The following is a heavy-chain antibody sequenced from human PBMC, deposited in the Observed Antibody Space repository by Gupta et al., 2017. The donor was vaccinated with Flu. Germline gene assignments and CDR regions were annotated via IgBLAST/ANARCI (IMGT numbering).Heavy chain of an antibody. D-gene: IGHD3-16*01. J-gene: IGHJ6*02. Sequence: QVQLVQSGAEVKKPGSSVKVSCKASGGTFTNYGISWVRQAPGQGLEWMGGINAIFGTPNYAQKFQGRVTITADKATCTAYMELSSLKSEDTAVYYGACALRDWGHYYTMDVWGQGTTVTVS. V-gene: IGHV1-69*06. CDR1: GGTFTNYG. CDR3: ACALRDWGHYYTMDV. CDR2: INAIFGTP.